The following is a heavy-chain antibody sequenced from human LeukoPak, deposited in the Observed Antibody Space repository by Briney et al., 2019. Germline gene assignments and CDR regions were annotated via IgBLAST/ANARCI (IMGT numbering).Heavy chain of an antibody. CDR1: GFTFIDYT. V-gene: IGHV3-21*04. CDR3: ARPMATAGTGDY. D-gene: IGHD6-13*01. CDR2: ISSSSTYI. J-gene: IGHJ4*02. Sequence: GGSLRLSCAASGFTFIDYTMNWVRRAPGKGLEWVSSISSSSTYIYYADSVRGRFTISRDNAKTSLYLQMNSLRAEDTALYYCARPMATAGTGDYWGQGTMVTVSS.